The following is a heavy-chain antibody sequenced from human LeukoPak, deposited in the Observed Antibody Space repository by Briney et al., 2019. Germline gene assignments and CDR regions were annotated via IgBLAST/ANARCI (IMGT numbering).Heavy chain of an antibody. D-gene: IGHD3-10*01. J-gene: IGHJ5*02. Sequence: SETLSLTCTVSGYSISSGYYWGWIRQPPGKGLEWIGSIYHSGSTYYNPSLKSRVTISVDTSKNQFSLKLSSVTAADTAVYYCARGLWFGDSYENWFDPWGQGTLVTVSS. V-gene: IGHV4-38-2*02. CDR3: ARGLWFGDSYENWFDP. CDR1: GYSISSGYY. CDR2: IYHSGST.